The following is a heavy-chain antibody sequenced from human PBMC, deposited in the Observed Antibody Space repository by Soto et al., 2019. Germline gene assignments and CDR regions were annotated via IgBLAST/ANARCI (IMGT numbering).Heavy chain of an antibody. CDR3: ARDRGYTTGWYGGALDL. CDR1: GFTFSSYE. D-gene: IGHD6-19*01. Sequence: EVQLVESGGGLVQPGESLRLSCAASGFTFSSYEMNWVRQAPGKGLEWVAYISSRGTSIFYADSVKGRFSISRDNDNDSVSLLMNNLKVDDTAVYYCARDRGYTTGWYGGALDLWGQGTLVTVS. J-gene: IGHJ4*02. V-gene: IGHV3-48*03. CDR2: ISSRGTSI.